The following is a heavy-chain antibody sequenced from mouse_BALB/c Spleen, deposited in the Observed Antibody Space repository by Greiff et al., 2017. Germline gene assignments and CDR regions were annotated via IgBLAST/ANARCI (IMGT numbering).Heavy chain of an antibody. D-gene: IGHD1-1*02. CDR1: GYTFTSYW. V-gene: IGHV1S81*02. CDR2: INPSNGRT. CDR3: ARNYAYFDV. J-gene: IGHJ1*01. Sequence: QVQLQQPGAELVKPGASVKLSCKASGYTFTSYWMHWVKQRPGQGLEWIGEINPSNGRTNYNEKFKSKATLTVDKSSSTAYMQLSSLTSEDSAVYYCARNYAYFDVWGAGTTVTASS.